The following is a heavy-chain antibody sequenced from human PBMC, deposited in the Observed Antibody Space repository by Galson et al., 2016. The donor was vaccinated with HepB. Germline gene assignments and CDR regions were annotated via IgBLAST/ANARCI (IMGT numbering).Heavy chain of an antibody. CDR3: ARGASSDFWSGYQSWLDP. J-gene: IGHJ5*01. V-gene: IGHV1-2*02. Sequence: SVKVSCKASGYIFTGYYIHWVRQAPGQGLEWMGWINSNSGDTHYAQNFQGRVTVNRDTSISTTYLEVTGLRADDTAVYYCARGASSDFWSGYQSWLDPWGQGTLVTVSS. D-gene: IGHD3-3*01. CDR1: GYIFTGYY. CDR2: INSNSGDT.